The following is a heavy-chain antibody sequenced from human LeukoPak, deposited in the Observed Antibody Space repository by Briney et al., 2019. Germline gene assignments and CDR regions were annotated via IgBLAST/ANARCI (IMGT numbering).Heavy chain of an antibody. CDR3: ARGYCSGGSCYRFDY. J-gene: IGHJ4*02. Sequence: ASVKVSCKVSGYTLTELSMHWVRQAPGKGLEWMGIINPSGGSTSYAQKFQGRVTMTRDMSTSTVYMELRSLRSDDTAVYYCARGYCSGGSCYRFDYWGQGTLVTVSS. D-gene: IGHD2-15*01. V-gene: IGHV1-46*01. CDR1: GYTLTELS. CDR2: INPSGGST.